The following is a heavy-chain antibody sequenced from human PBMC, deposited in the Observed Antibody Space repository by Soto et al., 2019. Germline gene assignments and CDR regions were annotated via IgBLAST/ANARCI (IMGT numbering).Heavy chain of an antibody. CDR2: ISGSGIAM. CDR1: GFDFSVYY. D-gene: IGHD1-1*01. CDR3: ARMFSRYDPLYYFDK. V-gene: IGHV3-11*01. Sequence: PGGSLRLSCAASGFDFSVYYMTWIRQAPGKGLEWVSSISGSGIAMYYADSVRGRFTISRDNAKNSLYLQMNTLRAEDTAVFYCARMFSRYDPLYYFDKWGQGTMITVYS. J-gene: IGHJ4*02.